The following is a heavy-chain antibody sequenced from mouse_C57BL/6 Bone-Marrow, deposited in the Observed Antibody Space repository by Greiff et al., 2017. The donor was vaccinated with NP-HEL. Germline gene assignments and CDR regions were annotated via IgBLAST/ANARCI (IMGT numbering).Heavy chain of an antibody. J-gene: IGHJ4*01. V-gene: IGHV5-4*01. D-gene: IGHD2-10*02. CDR1: GFTFSSYA. CDR3: ARDRYGPVGGYAMDY. Sequence: EVQRVESGGGLVKPGGSLKLSCAASGFTFSSYAMSWVRQTPEKRLEWVATISDGGSYTYYPDNVKGRFTISRDNAKNNLYLQMSHLKSEDTAMYYCARDRYGPVGGYAMDYWGQGTSVTVSS. CDR2: ISDGGSYT.